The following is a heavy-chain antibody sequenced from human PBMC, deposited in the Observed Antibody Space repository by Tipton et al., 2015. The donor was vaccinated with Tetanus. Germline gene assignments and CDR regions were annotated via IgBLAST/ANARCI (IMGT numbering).Heavy chain of an antibody. Sequence: TLSLTCTVSGGSITSGTYYWGWIRQPPGKGLEWIGNIYYSGSTYYNSPLKSRVTISLDTSKNQFSLKMTSVTAADTAVYYCARQADNWLDPWGQGILVAVSS. CDR2: IYYSGST. V-gene: IGHV4-39*01. J-gene: IGHJ5*02. CDR3: ARQADNWLDP. CDR1: GGSITSGTYY.